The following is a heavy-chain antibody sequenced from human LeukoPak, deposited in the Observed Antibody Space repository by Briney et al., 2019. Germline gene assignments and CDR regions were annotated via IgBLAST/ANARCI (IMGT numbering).Heavy chain of an antibody. V-gene: IGHV3-66*01. CDR1: GFTVSGDY. Sequence: PGGSLRLSCAASGFTVSGDYMSWVRQAPGKGLEWVSVIYSGGSTYYADSVKGRFTISRDNSKNTLYLQMNSLRAEDTAVYYCARVEGSYYDSSGYFDYWGQGTLVTVSS. D-gene: IGHD3-22*01. J-gene: IGHJ4*02. CDR3: ARVEGSYYDSSGYFDY. CDR2: IYSGGST.